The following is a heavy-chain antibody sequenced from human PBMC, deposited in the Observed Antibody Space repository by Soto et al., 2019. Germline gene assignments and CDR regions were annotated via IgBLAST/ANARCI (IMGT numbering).Heavy chain of an antibody. D-gene: IGHD6-19*01. V-gene: IGHV3-23*01. CDR2: ISGSGDST. Sequence: EVQLLESGGGLVQPGGSLRLSCAASGFTFSTYAMNWVRQAPGKGLEWVSGISGSGDSTYYADSVKGRFTVSRDNSKNTLYLQMNSLRGEDTAVFYCAKERSSGWSFDYWGQGTLVTASP. J-gene: IGHJ4*02. CDR3: AKERSSGWSFDY. CDR1: GFTFSTYA.